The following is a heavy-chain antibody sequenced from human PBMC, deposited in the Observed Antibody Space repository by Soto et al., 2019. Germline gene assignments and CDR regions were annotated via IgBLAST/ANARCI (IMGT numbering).Heavy chain of an antibody. Sequence: SETLSLTCAVSGGSISSSSYYWGWIRQPPGKGLEWIGSIYYSGSTYYNPSLKSRVTISVDTSKNQFSLKLSSVTAADTAVYYCACIFSGGYGYGFYYYGMDVWGQGTTVS. CDR2: IYYSGST. J-gene: IGHJ6*02. V-gene: IGHV4-39*01. CDR1: GGSISSSSYY. CDR3: ACIFSGGYGYGFYYYGMDV. D-gene: IGHD5-18*01.